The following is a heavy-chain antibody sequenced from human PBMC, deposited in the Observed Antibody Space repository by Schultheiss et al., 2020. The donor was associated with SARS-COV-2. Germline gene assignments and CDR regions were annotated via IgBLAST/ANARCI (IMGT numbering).Heavy chain of an antibody. Sequence: SETLSLTCTVSGGSVNSGNSYWSWIRQPPGKGLEWIGYIYHSGSTNYNPSLKSRVTISVDTSKNQFSLKLSSVTAADTAVYYCARDGGTNGVRYWGQGTLVTVSS. J-gene: IGHJ4*02. CDR2: IYHSGST. V-gene: IGHV4-61*01. CDR1: GGSVNSGNSY. CDR3: ARDGGTNGVRY. D-gene: IGHD2-8*01.